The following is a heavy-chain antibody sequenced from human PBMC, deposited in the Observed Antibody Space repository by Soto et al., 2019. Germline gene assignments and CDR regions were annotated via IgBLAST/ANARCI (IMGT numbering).Heavy chain of an antibody. CDR2: ISGSGGST. CDR3: ARVLGYCSSTSCQVGFDY. Sequence: QPGGSLRLSCAASGFTFSSYAMSWVRQAPGKGLEWVSAISGSGGSTYYADSVKGRFTISRDNSKNTLYLQMNSLRAEDTAVYYCARVLGYCSSTSCQVGFDYWGQGTLVTVSS. V-gene: IGHV3-23*01. D-gene: IGHD2-2*01. J-gene: IGHJ4*02. CDR1: GFTFSSYA.